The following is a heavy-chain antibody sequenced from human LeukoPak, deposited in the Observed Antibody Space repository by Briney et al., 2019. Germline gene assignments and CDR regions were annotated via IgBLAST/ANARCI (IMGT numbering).Heavy chain of an antibody. CDR1: GGSISSYS. D-gene: IGHD3-22*01. V-gene: IGHV4-59*01. CDR2: IYYSGST. CDR3: ARGVDSSGYYATFDY. J-gene: IGHJ4*02. Sequence: KSSETLSLTCTVSGGSISSYSWSWIRQPPGKGLEWIGYIYYSGSTNYNPSLKSRVTISVDTSKNQFSLKLSSVTAADTAVYYCARGVDSSGYYATFDYWGQGTLVTVSS.